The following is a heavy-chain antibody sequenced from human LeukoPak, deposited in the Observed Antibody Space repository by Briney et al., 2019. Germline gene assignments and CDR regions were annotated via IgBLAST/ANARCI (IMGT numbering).Heavy chain of an antibody. CDR1: GFTFSSYA. CDR3: VKGGRGHTFDY. CDR2: ISDGASST. Sequence: PGGSLRLSCAASGFTFSSYAMSWVRQAPGKGLEWVASISDGASSTYYADSVKGRFTISRDNSKRTLYLQVNSLGPEDTAVYYCVKGGRGHTFDYWGQGTLVTVSS. D-gene: IGHD3-10*01. V-gene: IGHV3-23*01. J-gene: IGHJ4*02.